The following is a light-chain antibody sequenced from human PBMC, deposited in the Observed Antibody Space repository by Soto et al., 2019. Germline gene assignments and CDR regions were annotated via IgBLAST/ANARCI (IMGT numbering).Light chain of an antibody. CDR2: DTS. CDR3: QQYGSSPWT. J-gene: IGKJ1*01. V-gene: IGKV3-20*01. CDR1: QGIGYT. Sequence: EVVMTQSPATLSVSLGEGVTLSSRASQGIGYTLAWYQHKPGQTPRLLIYDTSSRATGIPDRFSGSGSGTDFTLTISRLEPEDFAVYYCQQYGSSPWTFGQGTKVDIK.